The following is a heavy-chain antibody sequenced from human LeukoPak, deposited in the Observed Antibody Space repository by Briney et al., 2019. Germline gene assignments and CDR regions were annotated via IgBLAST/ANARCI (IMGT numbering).Heavy chain of an antibody. CDR2: ITSSSRTI. V-gene: IGHV3-48*02. CDR1: GFTVSSNY. Sequence: GGSLRLSCAASGFTVSSNYMSWVRQAPGKGLEWISYITSSSRTIWYADSVKGRFSISRDNAKNSLYLQMNGLRDDDTAVYYCARIPHPSPVGYWGQGALVTVSS. D-gene: IGHD4-23*01. J-gene: IGHJ4*02. CDR3: ARIPHPSPVGY.